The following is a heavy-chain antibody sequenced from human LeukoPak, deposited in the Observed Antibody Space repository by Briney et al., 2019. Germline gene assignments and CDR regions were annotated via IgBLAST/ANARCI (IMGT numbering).Heavy chain of an antibody. CDR1: GFTFSSYE. J-gene: IGHJ4*02. V-gene: IGHV3-48*03. CDR3: ARVSGRLERQSDLDY. Sequence: GGSLRLSCAASGFTFSSYEMNWVRQAPGKGLEWVSYISSSGSTIYYADSVKGRFTISRDNAKNSLYLQMISLRADDTAVYYCARVSGRLERQSDLDYWGQGTLVIVSS. CDR2: ISSSGSTI. D-gene: IGHD1-1*01.